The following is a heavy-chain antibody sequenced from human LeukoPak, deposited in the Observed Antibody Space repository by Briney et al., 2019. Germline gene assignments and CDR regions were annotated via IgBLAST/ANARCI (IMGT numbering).Heavy chain of an antibody. CDR3: ARDYGYAFDT. CDR2: ISRTSDIV. V-gene: IGHV3-48*01. Sequence: AGCLRLSCAASGFTFSGYTLNWVRQAPGKGLEWVSYISRTSDIVSYADSVRGRFTISRDNAKNSLYLQMSSLRAEDTAVYYCARDYGYAFDTWGQGTMVTVSS. D-gene: IGHD3-16*01. CDR1: GFTFSGYT. J-gene: IGHJ3*02.